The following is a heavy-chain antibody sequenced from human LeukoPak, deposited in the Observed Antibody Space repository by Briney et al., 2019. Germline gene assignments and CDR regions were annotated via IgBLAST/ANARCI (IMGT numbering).Heavy chain of an antibody. CDR2: IYYSGST. Sequence: PSETLSLTCTVSGGSISSYYWSWIRQPPGKGLEWIGYIYYSGSTNYNPSLKSRVTISVDTSKNQFSLKLRSVTAADTAVYYCARGRGYNSFDYWGQGTLVTVSS. D-gene: IGHD5-24*01. V-gene: IGHV4-59*12. J-gene: IGHJ4*02. CDR3: ARGRGYNSFDY. CDR1: GGSISSYY.